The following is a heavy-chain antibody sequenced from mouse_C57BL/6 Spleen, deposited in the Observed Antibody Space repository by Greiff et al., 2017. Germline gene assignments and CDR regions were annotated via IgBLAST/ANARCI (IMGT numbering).Heavy chain of an antibody. Sequence: QVQLQQSGPELVKPGASVKISCKASGYAFSSSWMNWVKQRPGKGLEWIGRIYPGDGDTNYTGKFKGKATLTADKSSSTAYMQLSSLTSEDSAVXFCSLSSGYDEGWFAYWGQGTLVTVSA. V-gene: IGHV1-82*01. CDR1: GYAFSSSW. CDR3: SLSSGYDEGWFAY. CDR2: IYPGDGDT. J-gene: IGHJ3*01. D-gene: IGHD2-2*01.